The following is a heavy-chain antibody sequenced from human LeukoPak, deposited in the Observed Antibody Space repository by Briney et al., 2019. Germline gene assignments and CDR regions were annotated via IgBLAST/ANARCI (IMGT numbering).Heavy chain of an antibody. D-gene: IGHD6-6*01. CDR1: GGSISSGGYY. J-gene: IGHJ3*02. CDR3: ASYREQPPSIAARRGSAFDI. Sequence: SQTQSLTCTVSGGSISSGGYYWSWIRQPPGKGLEWIGYIYHSGGTYYNPSLKSRVTISVDRSKNQFSLKLSSVTAADTAVYYCASYREQPPSIAARRGSAFDIWGQGTMVTVSS. V-gene: IGHV4-30-2*01. CDR2: IYHSGGT.